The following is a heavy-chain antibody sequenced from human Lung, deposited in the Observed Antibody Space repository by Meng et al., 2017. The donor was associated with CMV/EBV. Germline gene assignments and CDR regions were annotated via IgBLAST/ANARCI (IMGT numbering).Heavy chain of an antibody. CDR2: IYSGGSST. D-gene: IGHD2-2*02. J-gene: IGHJ6*04. Sequence: GGSLRLSXAASGFTFSSYAMSWVRQAPGKGLEWVSVIYSGGSSTYYADSVKGRFTISRDNSKNTLYLQMNSLRAEDTAVYYCAKPIQGTYGMDVWGKGTTVTVSS. CDR3: AKPIQGTYGMDV. CDR1: GFTFSSYA. V-gene: IGHV3-23*03.